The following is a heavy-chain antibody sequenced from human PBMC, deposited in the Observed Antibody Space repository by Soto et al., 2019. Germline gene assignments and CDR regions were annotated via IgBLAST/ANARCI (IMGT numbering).Heavy chain of an antibody. CDR2: ISYDGSNK. V-gene: IGHV3-30-3*01. CDR1: GFTFSSYA. Sequence: GGSLRLSCAASGFTFSSYAMHWVRQAPGKGLEWVAVISYDGSNKYYADSVKGRFTISRDNSKNTLYLQMNSLRAEDTAAYYCARRALEGWFDPWGQGTLVTVSS. J-gene: IGHJ5*02. D-gene: IGHD6-6*01. CDR3: ARRALEGWFDP.